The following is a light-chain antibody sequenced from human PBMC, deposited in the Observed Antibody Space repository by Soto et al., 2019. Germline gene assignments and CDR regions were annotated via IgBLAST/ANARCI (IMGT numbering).Light chain of an antibody. V-gene: IGLV1-44*01. Sequence: QSVLTQPPSVSAAPGQKVTISCSGSSSDMGNYAVSWYQQLPGTAPKLLMYRNNQRPSGIPARFSGSKSGTSASLAISGLQSEDEAVYYCATWDNSLNAVVFGGGTKVTVL. CDR2: RNN. CDR3: ATWDNSLNAVV. CDR1: SSDMGNYA. J-gene: IGLJ2*01.